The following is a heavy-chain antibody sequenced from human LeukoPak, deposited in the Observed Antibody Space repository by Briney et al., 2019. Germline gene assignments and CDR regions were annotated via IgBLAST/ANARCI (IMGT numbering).Heavy chain of an antibody. CDR3: AKEYGSGSHFDY. CDR2: IWYDGSNK. Sequence: GGSLRLSCAASGFTFSSYGMHWVRQAPGKGLEWVAVIWYDGSNKYYADSVKGRFTISRDNSKNTLYLQMNSLRAEDTAVYYCAKEYGSGSHFDYWGQGTLVTVSS. D-gene: IGHD6-19*01. CDR1: GFTFSSYG. J-gene: IGHJ4*02. V-gene: IGHV3-30*02.